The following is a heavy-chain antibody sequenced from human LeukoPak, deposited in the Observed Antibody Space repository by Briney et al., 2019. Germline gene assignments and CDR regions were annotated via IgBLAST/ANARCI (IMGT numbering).Heavy chain of an antibody. V-gene: IGHV3-30*18. Sequence: PGGSLRLSCVASGFTFNTYAIHWVRQAPGKGLEWVAVVSYDGNTKFYADSVKGRFTVSRDNSKNTLYLQMNSLRAEDTAVYFCAKQNTVTRGPVDDWGQGTLVTVSS. CDR2: VSYDGNTK. CDR1: GFTFNTYA. CDR3: AKQNTVTRGPVDD. J-gene: IGHJ4*02. D-gene: IGHD4-17*01.